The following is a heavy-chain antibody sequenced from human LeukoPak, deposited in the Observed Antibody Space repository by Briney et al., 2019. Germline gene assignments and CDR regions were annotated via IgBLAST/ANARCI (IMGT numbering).Heavy chain of an antibody. CDR2: ISGSGGST. CDR3: AKDREVTYYDFWGGYYVFDY. Sequence: GGSLRLSCAASGFTFSSYAMSWVRQAPGKGLEWVSAISGSGGSTYYADSVKGRFTISRDNSKNTLYLQMNSLRAEDTAVYYCAKDREVTYYDFWGGYYVFDYWGQGTLVTASS. J-gene: IGHJ4*02. CDR1: GFTFSSYA. V-gene: IGHV3-23*01. D-gene: IGHD3-3*01.